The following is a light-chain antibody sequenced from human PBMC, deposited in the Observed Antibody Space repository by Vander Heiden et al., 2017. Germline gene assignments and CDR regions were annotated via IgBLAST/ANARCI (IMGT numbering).Light chain of an antibody. CDR1: QSLLYSNGNDH. CDR2: LGS. V-gene: IGKV2-28*01. Sequence: IVMTQSPLSLPVTPGEPASISCRSSQSLLYSNGNDHLDWYLQKPGQSPQLLIYLGSNRASGVPDRFSGTGSGKDFTLKISRVEAEDVGVYYCMQALQTPYTFGQGTKLEIK. J-gene: IGKJ2*01. CDR3: MQALQTPYT.